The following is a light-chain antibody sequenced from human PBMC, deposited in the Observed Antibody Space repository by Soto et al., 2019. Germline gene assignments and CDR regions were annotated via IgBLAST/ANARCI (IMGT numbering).Light chain of an antibody. CDR1: SSDIGGYNY. V-gene: IGLV2-14*01. CDR2: EVS. Sequence: QSALTQPASVSGSPGQSITISCTGTSSDIGGYNYVSWYQQHPGKAPKLIIYEVSDRPSGVSNRFSGSKSGNTASLTISGLQAEDEADYSCISYGRSNPLLFGEGTKLTVL. CDR3: ISYGRSNPLL. J-gene: IGLJ2*01.